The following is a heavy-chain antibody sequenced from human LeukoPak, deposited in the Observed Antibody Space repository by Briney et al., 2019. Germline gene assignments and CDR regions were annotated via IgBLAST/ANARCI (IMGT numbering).Heavy chain of an antibody. CDR3: ARLIAADPQLDC. Sequence: PSETLSLTCTVSADSIRSYYWSWIRQAPGRGLEWIGYIYHSGDTYSNPSLKGRATVSMDRSKNQFSLNLSSVTAADTAVYYCARLIAADPQLDCWGQGTLVTVSS. CDR2: IYHSGDT. V-gene: IGHV4-59*12. D-gene: IGHD6-13*01. J-gene: IGHJ4*02. CDR1: ADSIRSYY.